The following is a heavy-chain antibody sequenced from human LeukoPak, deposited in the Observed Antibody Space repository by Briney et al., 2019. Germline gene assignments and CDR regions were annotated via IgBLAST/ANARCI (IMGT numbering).Heavy chain of an antibody. J-gene: IGHJ6*04. CDR2: ISSSGSTI. V-gene: IGHV3-48*03. Sequence: GGSLRLSCRTSGITFRSYGMNWVRQAPGKGLEWVSYISSSGSTIYYADSVKGRFTISRDNAKNSLYLQMNSLRAEDTAVYYCAELGITMIGGVWGKGTTVTISS. CDR3: AELGITMIGGV. CDR1: GITFRSYG. D-gene: IGHD3-10*02.